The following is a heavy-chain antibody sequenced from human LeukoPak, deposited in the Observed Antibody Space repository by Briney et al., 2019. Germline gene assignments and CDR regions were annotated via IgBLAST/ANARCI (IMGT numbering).Heavy chain of an antibody. V-gene: IGHV1-2*02. CDR1: GYTFTGYY. D-gene: IGHD3-10*01. J-gene: IGHJ4*02. Sequence: ASVKVSCKASGYTFTGYYMHWVRQAPGQGLEWMGWINPNSGGTNYAQTFQGRVTMTRDTSVGTAYMELSSLRSEDTAVYYCARAIRRGELERYWGQGTLVTVSS. CDR2: INPNSGGT. CDR3: ARAIRRGELERY.